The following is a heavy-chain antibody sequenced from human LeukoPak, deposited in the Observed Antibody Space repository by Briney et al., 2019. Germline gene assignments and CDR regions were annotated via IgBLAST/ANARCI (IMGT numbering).Heavy chain of an antibody. CDR1: GFTFSSYA. V-gene: IGHV3-23*01. Sequence: GGSLRLSCAASGFTFSSYAMSWVRQAPGKGLEWVSAISGSGGSTYYADSVKGRFTISRDNSKNTLYLQMNSLRAEDTAVYYCAKDQWVATISPGSIAVAGVLGYWGQGTLITVSS. D-gene: IGHD6-19*01. J-gene: IGHJ4*02. CDR3: AKDQWVATISPGSIAVAGVLGY. CDR2: ISGSGGST.